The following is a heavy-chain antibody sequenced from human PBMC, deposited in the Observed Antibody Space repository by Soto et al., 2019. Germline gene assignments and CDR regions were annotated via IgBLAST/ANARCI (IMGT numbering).Heavy chain of an antibody. D-gene: IGHD3-10*01. CDR1: GGSISSGDYY. CDR3: ARAIPLGDRPWYFDL. CDR2: IYYSGST. J-gene: IGHJ2*01. Sequence: ASETLSLTCTVSGGSISSGDYYWSWIRQPPGKGLEWIGYIYYSGSTYYNPSLKSRVTISVDTSKNQFSLKLSSVTAADTAVYYCARAIPLGDRPWYFDLWGRGTLVTVSS. V-gene: IGHV4-30-4*01.